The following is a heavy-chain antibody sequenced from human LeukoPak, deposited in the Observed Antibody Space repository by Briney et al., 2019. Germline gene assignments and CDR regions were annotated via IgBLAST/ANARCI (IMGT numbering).Heavy chain of an antibody. CDR2: IIPIFGTA. D-gene: IGHD1-1*01. CDR3: ASWEGYNWNDGGC. CDR1: GGTFSSYA. V-gene: IGHV1-69*05. Sequence: ASVKVSCKASGGTFSSYAISWVRQAPGQGLEWMGGIIPIFGTANYAQKFQGRVTITTDESTSTAYMELSSLRSEDTAVYYCASWEGYNWNDGGCWGQGTLVTVSS. J-gene: IGHJ4*02.